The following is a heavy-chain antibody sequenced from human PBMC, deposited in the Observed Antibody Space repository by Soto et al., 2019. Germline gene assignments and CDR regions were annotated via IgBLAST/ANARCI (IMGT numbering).Heavy chain of an antibody. D-gene: IGHD2-21*02. J-gene: IGHJ4*02. V-gene: IGHV3-30*18. Sequence: PGGSLRLSCAASGFTFSSYGMHWVRQAPGKGPEWVAVISYDGSNKYYADSVKGRFTISRDNSKNTLYLQMNSLRAEDTAVYYCAKDLYAYCGGDCHSRPFDYWGQGTLVTVSS. CDR3: AKDLYAYCGGDCHSRPFDY. CDR2: ISYDGSNK. CDR1: GFTFSSYG.